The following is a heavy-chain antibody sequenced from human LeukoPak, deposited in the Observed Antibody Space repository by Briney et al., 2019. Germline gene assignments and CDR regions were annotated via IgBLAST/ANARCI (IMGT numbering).Heavy chain of an antibody. V-gene: IGHV4-31*03. D-gene: IGHD3-10*01. Sequence: SSQTLSLTCTVSGGSISSGGYYWSWIRQHPGKGLEWIGYIYYSGSTYYNPSLKSRVTISVDTSKNQFSLKLSSATAADTAVYYCARGEGYYYGSGSYYNVFGYFDYWGQGTLVTVSS. J-gene: IGHJ4*02. CDR2: IYYSGST. CDR3: ARGEGYYYGSGSYYNVFGYFDY. CDR1: GGSISSGGYY.